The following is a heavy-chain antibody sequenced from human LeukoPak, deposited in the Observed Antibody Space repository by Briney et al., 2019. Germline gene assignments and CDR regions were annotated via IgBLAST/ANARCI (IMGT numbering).Heavy chain of an antibody. D-gene: IGHD3-22*01. J-gene: IGHJ4*02. CDR2: VYYTGST. CDR3: ARTATKYYYDGSGYYWDY. Sequence: SETLSLTCTVSGGSISNDYWSWIRRPPGKGLEWIGYVYYTGSTTYNPPLKSRVTISVDTSKNQFSLKLSSVAAADTAVYYCARTATKYYYDGSGYYWDYWGQGALVTVSS. V-gene: IGHV4-59*01. CDR1: GGSISNDY.